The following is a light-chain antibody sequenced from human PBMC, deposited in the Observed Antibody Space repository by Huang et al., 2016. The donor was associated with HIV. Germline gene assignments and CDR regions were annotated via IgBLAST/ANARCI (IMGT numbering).Light chain of an antibody. CDR1: QSVSSY. V-gene: IGKV3-15*01. CDR2: GAS. CDR3: QQYNNWPPIT. J-gene: IGKJ5*01. Sequence: EIVMTQSPATLSVSPGERATLSCRASQSVSSYLAWYQHKPGQAPRLLIYGASTRATDIPARFSGSGSGTDFTLTISSLQSEDFAIDYCQQYNNWPPITFGQGTRLEIK.